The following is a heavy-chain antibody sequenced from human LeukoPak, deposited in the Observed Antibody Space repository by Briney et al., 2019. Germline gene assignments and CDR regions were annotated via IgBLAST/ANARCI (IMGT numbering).Heavy chain of an antibody. V-gene: IGHV4-4*07. CDR2: IYTSGST. D-gene: IGHD3-22*01. J-gene: IGHJ4*02. CDR1: GGSISSYY. Sequence: SETLSLTCTVSGGSISSYYWSWIRQPAGKGLEWIGRIYTSGSTNYNPSLKSRVTMSVDTSKNQFSLKLSSVTAADTAVYYCARDYYDSSGYYFDYWGQGTLVTVSS. CDR3: ARDYYDSSGYYFDY.